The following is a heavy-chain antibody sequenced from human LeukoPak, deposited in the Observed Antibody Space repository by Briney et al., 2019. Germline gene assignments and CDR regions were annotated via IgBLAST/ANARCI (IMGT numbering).Heavy chain of an antibody. D-gene: IGHD2-15*01. CDR2: INHDGSDT. V-gene: IGHV3-74*01. J-gene: IGHJ4*02. CDR1: GFTFSSYW. CDR3: AKWRGQVLAAIDY. Sequence: GGSLRLSCAASGFTFSSYWMHWVRQAPGKGLVWVSRINHDGSDTIYADSVKGRFTISRDNAKNTLYLEMNSLRAEDTAVYYCAKWRGQVLAAIDYWGQGALVTVSS.